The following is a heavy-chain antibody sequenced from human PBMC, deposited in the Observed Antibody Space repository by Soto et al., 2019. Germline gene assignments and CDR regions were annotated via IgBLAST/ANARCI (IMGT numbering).Heavy chain of an antibody. D-gene: IGHD6-19*01. CDR3: AKVGGSCWYNADGPYDY. CDR2: ISGSGGST. J-gene: IGHJ4*02. Sequence: EVQLLESGGGLVQPGGSLRLSCAASGFTFSSYAMSWVRQAPGKGLEWVSAISGSGGSTYYADSVKGRFTISRDNSKNTLYLQMNSLRAEDTAVYYCAKVGGSCWYNADGPYDYWGQGTLVTVSS. CDR1: GFTFSSYA. V-gene: IGHV3-23*01.